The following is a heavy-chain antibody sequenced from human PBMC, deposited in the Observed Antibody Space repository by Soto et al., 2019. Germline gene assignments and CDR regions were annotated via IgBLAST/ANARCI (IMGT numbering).Heavy chain of an antibody. D-gene: IGHD4-17*01. CDR2: INTGNGNT. V-gene: IGHV1-3*04. CDR3: ARAEYGDYEDY. CDR1: GYTFTSYM. Sequence: QVQLVQSGAEEKKPGASLNVSCRTSGYTFTSYMIHWVRQAPGQRLEWMGWINTGNGNTKYSQKFQGRVTITRDTSASTAHMELRSLRSEDTAVYYCARAEYGDYEDYLGQGTLVTVSS. J-gene: IGHJ4*02.